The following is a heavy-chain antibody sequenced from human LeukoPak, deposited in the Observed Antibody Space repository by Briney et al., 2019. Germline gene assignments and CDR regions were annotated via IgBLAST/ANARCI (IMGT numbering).Heavy chain of an antibody. CDR2: INHSGST. J-gene: IGHJ3*02. CDR1: GGSFSGYY. D-gene: IGHD3-10*01. V-gene: IGHV4-34*01. Sequence: SETLSLTCAVYGGSFSGYYWSWIRQPPGKGLEWIGEINHSGSTNYNPSLKSRVTISVGTSKNQFSLKLSSVTAADTAVYYCARGPRLLWFGELPLNDAFDTWGQGTMVTVSS. CDR3: ARGPRLLWFGELPLNDAFDT.